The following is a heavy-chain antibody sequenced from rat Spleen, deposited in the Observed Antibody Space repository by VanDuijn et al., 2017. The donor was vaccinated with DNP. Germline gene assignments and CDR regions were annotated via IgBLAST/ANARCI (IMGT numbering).Heavy chain of an antibody. J-gene: IGHJ2*01. CDR3: ARPDA. CDR2: ISTSGGST. Sequence: EVQLVESGGGLVQPGRSMKLSCAASGFTFSSFPMAWVRQAPTKGLEWVATISTSGGSTYYRDSVKGRFTISRDNSKSILYLQMDSLRSEDTATYYCARPDAWGQGVMVTVSS. CDR1: GFTFSSFP. V-gene: IGHV5-46*01.